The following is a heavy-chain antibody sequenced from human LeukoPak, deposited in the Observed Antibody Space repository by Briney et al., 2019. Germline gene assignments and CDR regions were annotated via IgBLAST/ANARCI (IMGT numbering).Heavy chain of an antibody. J-gene: IGHJ4*02. CDR1: GFSLSTNAVG. D-gene: IGHD1-26*01. V-gene: IGHV2-5*01. CDR2: IYGNDDK. CDR3: AHRRGIVGHGYYFDY. Sequence: SGPTLVNPTQPLTPTCTFSGFSLSTNAVGVGWIRQPPGKALEWLALIYGNDDKRYSPSLKSRLTITKDTSNNQVVLTMTNMDPVDTATYYCAHRRGIVGHGYYFDYWGQGTLVTVSS.